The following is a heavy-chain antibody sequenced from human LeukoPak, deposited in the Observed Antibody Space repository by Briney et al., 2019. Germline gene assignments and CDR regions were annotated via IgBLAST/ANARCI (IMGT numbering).Heavy chain of an antibody. CDR1: GFNFMQYG. CDR2: IHPSGINT. D-gene: IGHD2-2*01. CDR3: ARDPSTLLPTDDS. J-gene: IGHJ4*02. Sequence: SGGSLRLSCVGSGFNFMQYGMMWVRQAPGKGLEWVSTIHPSGINTHHAGSVKGRFTISRDNSKNTLYLQMNSLRVEDTAIYYCARDPSTLLPTDDSWGQGTLVAVSS. V-gene: IGHV3-23*05.